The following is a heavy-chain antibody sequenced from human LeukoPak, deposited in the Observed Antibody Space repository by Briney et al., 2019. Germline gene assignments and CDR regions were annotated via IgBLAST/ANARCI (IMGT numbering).Heavy chain of an antibody. Sequence: GGSLRLSCAVSGFTVSSNHMSWVRQAPGKGLEWVSVIYNDGNTYYTDSVKGRFPISRDNSKNTVFLQMNSLRAEDTAMYYCARDREVVTARAQMDVWGKGTTVTVSS. V-gene: IGHV3-53*01. D-gene: IGHD2-21*02. J-gene: IGHJ6*04. CDR2: IYNDGNT. CDR3: ARDREVVTARAQMDV. CDR1: GFTVSSNH.